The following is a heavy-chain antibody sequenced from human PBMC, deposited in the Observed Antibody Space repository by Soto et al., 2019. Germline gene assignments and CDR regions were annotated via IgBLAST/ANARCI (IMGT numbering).Heavy chain of an antibody. Sequence: SETLSLTCNVTGFSIISGSYFWSWIRQPPGKGLEWLGCIYYTGATSYNPALGGRVTISLDTSKTQFSLKLTSVTAADTAVYFCARDNPSPFQYSPAGWFDPWGQGAMVTVSS. V-gene: IGHV4-61*01. D-gene: IGHD2-15*01. CDR3: ARDNPSPFQYSPAGWFDP. CDR1: GFSIISGSYF. CDR2: IYYTGAT. J-gene: IGHJ5*02.